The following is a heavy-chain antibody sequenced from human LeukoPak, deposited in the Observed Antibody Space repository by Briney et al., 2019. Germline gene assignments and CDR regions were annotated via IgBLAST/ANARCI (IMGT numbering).Heavy chain of an antibody. CDR1: GFTFSAYW. D-gene: IGHD3-22*01. V-gene: IGHV3-74*01. J-gene: IGHJ4*02. Sequence: PGGSLRLSCAASGFTFSAYWMHWVRQAPGKGLVWVSRINSDGSSTSYADSVKGRFTISRDNAKNMLYLQMNSLRAEDTTVYYCSTTPYYDSGGYYYSDWGQGTLLTVSS. CDR3: STTPYYDSGGYYYSD. CDR2: INSDGSST.